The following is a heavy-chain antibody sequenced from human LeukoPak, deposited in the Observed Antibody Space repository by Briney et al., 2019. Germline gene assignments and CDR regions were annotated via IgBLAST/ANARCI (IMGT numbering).Heavy chain of an antibody. Sequence: PGGSLRLSCAASGFTFSSYSMNWVRQAPGKGLEWVSYISSSGSTIYYADSVKGRFTISRDNAKNSLYLQMNSLRAEDTAVYYCARGFWYYDILTGYLHWGQGTLVTVSS. D-gene: IGHD3-9*01. J-gene: IGHJ4*02. CDR2: ISSSGSTI. V-gene: IGHV3-48*04. CDR3: ARGFWYYDILTGYLH. CDR1: GFTFSSYS.